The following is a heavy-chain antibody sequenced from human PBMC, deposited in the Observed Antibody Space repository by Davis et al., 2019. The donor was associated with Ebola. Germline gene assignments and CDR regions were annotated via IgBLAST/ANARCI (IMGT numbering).Heavy chain of an antibody. V-gene: IGHV3-21*01. Sequence: PGGSLRLSCAASGFTFSSYSMNWVRQAPGKGLEWVSSISSSSSYIYYADSVKGRFTISRDNAKNSLYLQMNSLRAEDTAVYYCARDGDCSSTSCHYLNWFDPWGQGTLVTVSS. CDR1: GFTFSSYS. D-gene: IGHD2-2*01. CDR2: ISSSSSYI. J-gene: IGHJ5*02. CDR3: ARDGDCSSTSCHYLNWFDP.